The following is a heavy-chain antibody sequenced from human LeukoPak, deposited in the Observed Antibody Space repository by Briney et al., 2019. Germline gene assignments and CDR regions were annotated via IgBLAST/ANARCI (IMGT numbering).Heavy chain of an antibody. V-gene: IGHV3-33*06. D-gene: IGHD4-17*01. CDR3: AKDYRAVTTVYFAY. CDR2: IWYDGSNK. J-gene: IGHJ4*02. Sequence: PGGSLRLSCAAFGLTLRRHAMSWVRQAPGRGLEWVAVIWYDGSNKYYADSVKGRFTISRDNSKNTLYLQMNSLRAEDTAVYYCAKDYRAVTTVYFAYWGQGTLVTVYS. CDR1: GLTLRRHA.